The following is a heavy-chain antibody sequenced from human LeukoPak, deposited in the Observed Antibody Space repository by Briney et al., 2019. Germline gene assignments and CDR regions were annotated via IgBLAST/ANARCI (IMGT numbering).Heavy chain of an antibody. CDR3: AKIVVVITGNY. CDR2: ISGGGGST. D-gene: IGHD3-22*01. J-gene: IGHJ4*02. CDR1: GFTFSSYA. Sequence: GESLKISCAASGFTFSSYAMSWVRQAPGKGLEWVSAISGGGGSTYYADSVKGRFTISRDNSKNTLYLQMNSLRAEDTAVYYCAKIVVVITGNYWGQGTLVTVSS. V-gene: IGHV3-23*01.